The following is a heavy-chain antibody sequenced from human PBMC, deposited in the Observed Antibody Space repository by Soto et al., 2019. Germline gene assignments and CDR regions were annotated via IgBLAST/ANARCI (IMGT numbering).Heavy chain of an antibody. D-gene: IGHD6-6*01. Sequence: QITLKESGPTLVKPTQTLTLTCTFSGFSLTTRGVGVGWIRQPPGKALEWVSVIYWDDDKRYSPSLNSRLTITKDTSRNQVFLIMTNVDPLDPATYYCVQHLRRRLYWGQGTLVTVSS. CDR2: IYWDDDK. CDR1: GFSLTTRGVG. CDR3: VQHLRRRLY. V-gene: IGHV2-5*02. J-gene: IGHJ4*02.